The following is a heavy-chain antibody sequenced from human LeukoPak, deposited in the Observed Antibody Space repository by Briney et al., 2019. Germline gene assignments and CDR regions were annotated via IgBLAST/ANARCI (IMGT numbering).Heavy chain of an antibody. CDR1: GFTVSSNY. CDR2: IYSGGGT. Sequence: GGSLRLSCAASGFTVSSNYMSWVRQAPGKGLEWVSVIYSGGGTYYADSVKGRFTISRDNSKNTLYLQMNSLRAEDTAVYYCARDRRGVNYFDYWGQGTLVTVSS. D-gene: IGHD3-10*01. J-gene: IGHJ4*02. CDR3: ARDRRGVNYFDY. V-gene: IGHV3-66*02.